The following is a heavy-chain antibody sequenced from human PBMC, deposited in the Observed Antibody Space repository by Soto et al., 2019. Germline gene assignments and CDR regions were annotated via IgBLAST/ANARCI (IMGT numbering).Heavy chain of an antibody. V-gene: IGHV1-69*02. D-gene: IGHD2-21*01. J-gene: IGHJ6*03. Sequence: QVQLVQSGAEVKKPGSSVKVSCEASGGSFTSYTFTWVRQAPGQGLEWMGRIIPIKGRADYALKLQDRVTMSADRSTKTVYMELRGLRPEDTAIYYCAKSLLFVDHAYMDVWGKGTTVTFSS. CDR1: GGSFTSYT. CDR3: AKSLLFVDHAYMDV. CDR2: IIPIKGRA.